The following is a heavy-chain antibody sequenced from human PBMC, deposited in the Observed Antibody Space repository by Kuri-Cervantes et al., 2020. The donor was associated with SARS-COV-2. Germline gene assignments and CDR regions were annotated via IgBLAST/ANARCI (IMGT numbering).Heavy chain of an antibody. D-gene: IGHD3-3*01. V-gene: IGHV4-30-2*01. CDR3: ARWSGSVYFDY. CDR2: INHSGST. J-gene: IGHJ4*02. CDR1: GGSISSGGYS. Sequence: SCAVSGGSISSGGYSWSWIRQPPGKGLEWIGEINHSGSTNYNPSLKSRVTISVDTSKNQFSLKLSSVTAADTAVYYCARWSGSVYFDYWGQGTLVTVSS.